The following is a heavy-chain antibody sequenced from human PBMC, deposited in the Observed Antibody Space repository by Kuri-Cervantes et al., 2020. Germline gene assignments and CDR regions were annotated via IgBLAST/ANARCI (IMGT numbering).Heavy chain of an antibody. CDR3: AKGNYYDSSGWEAFDI. CDR2: ISGSGYNT. J-gene: IGHJ3*02. Sequence: LSLTCAASGFTFSSYAMSWVRQAPGKGLEWVSTISGSGYNTYSADSVKGRFTISRDNSKNTLYLQMKSLRAEDTAVYYCAKGNYYDSSGWEAFDIWGQGTMVTVSS. CDR1: GFTFSSYA. D-gene: IGHD3-22*01. V-gene: IGHV3-23*01.